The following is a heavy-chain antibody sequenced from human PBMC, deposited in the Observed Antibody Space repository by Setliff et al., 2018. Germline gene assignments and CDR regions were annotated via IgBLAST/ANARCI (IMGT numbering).Heavy chain of an antibody. CDR3: ARDGVMYGMDV. Sequence: GGSLRLSCAASGFSFSDPYVSWVRQPPGKGLGWISKISGRGSTIYYADSVRGRFTISRDNAKNSLYLQMNSLRAEDTAMYYCARDGVMYGMDVWGQGTTVTVSS. CDR2: ISGRGSTI. V-gene: IGHV3-11*04. D-gene: IGHD2-8*01. CDR1: GFSFSDPY. J-gene: IGHJ6*02.